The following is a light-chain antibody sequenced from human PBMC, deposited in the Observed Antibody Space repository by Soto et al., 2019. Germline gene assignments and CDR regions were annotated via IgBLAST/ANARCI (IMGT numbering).Light chain of an antibody. CDR2: DAS. Sequence: EIFLTQSPSTLSLSPVEIATFSCRASQSVSSYLAWYQQKPGQAPRLLIYDASNRATGIPARFSGSGSGTDFTLTISSLEPEDFAVYYCQQRSNWPPTFGQGTKVDNK. J-gene: IGKJ1*01. CDR3: QQRSNWPPT. V-gene: IGKV3-11*01. CDR1: QSVSSY.